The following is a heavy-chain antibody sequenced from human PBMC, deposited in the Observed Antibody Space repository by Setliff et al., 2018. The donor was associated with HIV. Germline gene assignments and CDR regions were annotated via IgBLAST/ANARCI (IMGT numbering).Heavy chain of an antibody. D-gene: IGHD6-19*01. V-gene: IGHV1-8*01. J-gene: IGHJ6*03. CDR2: MNPNTGVS. CDR3: AKRGYVSAWYDEPVQFYQHMDV. CDR1: GHTFTNVD. Sequence: ASVKVSCKASGHTFTNVDIHWLRRATGQGLEWMGWMNPNTGVSGYALKFQARVTMTRDTSISTAYMELSSLTSEDTAVYYCAKRGYVSAWYDEPVQFYQHMDVWGKGTTVTVSS.